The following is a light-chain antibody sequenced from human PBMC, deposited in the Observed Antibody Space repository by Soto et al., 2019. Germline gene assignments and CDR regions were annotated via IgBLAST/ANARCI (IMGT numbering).Light chain of an antibody. CDR2: EVV. J-gene: IGLJ1*01. CDR3: KSYAGSNTYV. CDR1: RNDIGAYEF. Sequence: QSALTQPPSASGSPGQSVTISCTGTRNDIGAYEFVSWYHHHPGKAPKLIIYEVVQRPSGVPDRFSGSKSGNTASLTVSGLQAADEADYYCKSYAGSNTYVFGTGTKVTVL. V-gene: IGLV2-8*01.